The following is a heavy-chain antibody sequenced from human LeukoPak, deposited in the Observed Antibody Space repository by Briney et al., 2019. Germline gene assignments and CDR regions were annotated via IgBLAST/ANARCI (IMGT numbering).Heavy chain of an antibody. V-gene: IGHV3-66*01. CDR3: AQGVVVAATPFDY. CDR2: IYSGGST. J-gene: IGHJ4*02. Sequence: GGSLRLSCAASGFTVSSNYMSWVRQAPGKGLEWVSVIYSGGSTYYADSVKGGFTISRDNSKNTLYLQMNSLRAEDTAVYYCAQGVVVAATPFDYWGQGTLVTVSS. D-gene: IGHD2-15*01. CDR1: GFTVSSNY.